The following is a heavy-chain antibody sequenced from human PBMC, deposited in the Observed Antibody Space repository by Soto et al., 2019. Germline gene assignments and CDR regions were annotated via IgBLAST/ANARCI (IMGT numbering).Heavy chain of an antibody. CDR2: ISGNGGGP. V-gene: IGHV3-23*01. Sequence: GGSLRLSCAASGFTFSNYAMSWVRQAPEKGLEWVSGISGNGGGPYYADSMKGRFTISRDNSKNTLYLQMNSLRAEDTAIYYCARDPSGSGPDFDSWGQGTLVTVSS. J-gene: IGHJ4*02. CDR1: GFTFSNYA. CDR3: ARDPSGSGPDFDS. D-gene: IGHD3-10*01.